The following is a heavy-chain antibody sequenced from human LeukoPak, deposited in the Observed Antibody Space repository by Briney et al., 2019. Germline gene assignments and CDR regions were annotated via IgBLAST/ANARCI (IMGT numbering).Heavy chain of an antibody. CDR1: GGSFSGYY. V-gene: IGHV4-34*01. CDR3: ARGKRGIAVAAVCWFDP. Sequence: PSETLSLTCAVYGGSFSGYYWSWIRQPPGKGLEWIGEINHSGSTNYNPSLKSRVTISVDTSKNQFSLKLSSVTAADTAVYYCARGKRGIAVAAVCWFDPWGQGTLVTVSS. CDR2: INHSGST. J-gene: IGHJ5*02. D-gene: IGHD6-19*01.